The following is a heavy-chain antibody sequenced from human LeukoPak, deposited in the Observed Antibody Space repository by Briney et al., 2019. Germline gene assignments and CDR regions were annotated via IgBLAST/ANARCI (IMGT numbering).Heavy chain of an antibody. CDR1: GGSISSGGYY. J-gene: IGHJ4*02. CDR2: IYYTGST. CDR3: ARHRSTPFYFDY. V-gene: IGHV4-61*08. D-gene: IGHD2-2*01. Sequence: PSETLSLTCTVSGGSISSGGYYWSWIRQPPGKGLEWIGYIYYTGSTNYNPSLKSRVTISVDTSKNQFSLKLSSVTAADTAVYSCARHRSTPFYFDYWGQGTLVTVSS.